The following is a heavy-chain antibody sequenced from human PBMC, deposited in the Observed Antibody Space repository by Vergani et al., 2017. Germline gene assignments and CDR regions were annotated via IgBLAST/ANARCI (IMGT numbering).Heavy chain of an antibody. CDR2: IYSGGST. J-gene: IGHJ4*02. CDR3: AREGPGLPGYFDY. Sequence: VQLQQWGAGLLKPSETLSLTCAVYGGSFSGYYWSWIRQAPGKGLEWVSVIYSGGSTYYADSVKGRFTISRDNSKNTLYLQMNSLRAEDTAVYYCAREGPGLPGYFDYWGQGTLVTVSS. V-gene: IGHV3-53*01. CDR1: GGSFSGYY. D-gene: IGHD2-15*01.